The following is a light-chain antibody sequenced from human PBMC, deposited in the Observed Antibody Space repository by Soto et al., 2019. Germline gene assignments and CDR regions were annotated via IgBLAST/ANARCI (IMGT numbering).Light chain of an antibody. J-gene: IGKJ4*01. CDR3: QQSYSTPLT. CDR2: AAS. CDR1: QSISTY. Sequence: DIQMTQSPSSLSASVGDRVTITCRASQSISTYLNWYQQKPGKAPKLLIYAASRLQGGVPSRFSGSGSGTDFTLTIGSLQPEDFATYFCQQSYSTPLTFGGGTKVEIK. V-gene: IGKV1-39*01.